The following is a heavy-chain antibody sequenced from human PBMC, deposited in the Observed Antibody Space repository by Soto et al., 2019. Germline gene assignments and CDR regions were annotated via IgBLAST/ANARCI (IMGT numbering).Heavy chain of an antibody. CDR3: AYLPCSGGSCYWFSYSGMDV. CDR2: IYWDDDK. J-gene: IGHJ6*02. D-gene: IGHD2-15*01. Sequence: QITLKESGPTLVKPTQTLTLTCTFSGFSLSTSGVGVAWIRQPPGKALEWLALIYWDDDKRYRPSLETRLTITKATSKNQVVLTMTNMHSVDTATYSCAYLPCSGGSCYWFSYSGMDVWGQGTTVTVSS. CDR1: GFSLSTSGVG. V-gene: IGHV2-5*02.